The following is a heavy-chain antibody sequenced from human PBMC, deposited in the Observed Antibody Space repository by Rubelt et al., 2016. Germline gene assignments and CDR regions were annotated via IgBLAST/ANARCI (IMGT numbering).Heavy chain of an antibody. V-gene: IGHV4-34*01. CDR1: GGSFSGYY. Sequence: QVQLQQWGAGLLKPSETLSLTCAVYGGSFSGYYWSWIRQPPGKGLEWIGEINPSGSTNYNPSLKSRVTRSVDTSKNQFSLKLSSVTAADTAVYYCARGKEGLGVTMMDYWGQGTLVTVSS. CDR3: ARGKEGLGVTMMDY. CDR2: INPSGST. D-gene: IGHD3-22*01. J-gene: IGHJ4*02.